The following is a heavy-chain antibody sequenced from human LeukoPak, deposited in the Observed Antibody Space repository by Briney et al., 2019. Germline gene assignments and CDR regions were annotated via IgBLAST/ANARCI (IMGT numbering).Heavy chain of an antibody. Sequence: SETLSLTCAVSGYSISSGYYWGWIRQPPGQGLEWIGSIYHSGSTYYNPSLKSRVTISVDTSKNQFSLKLSSVTAADTAVYYCARRGISGLVKSFFDYWGQGTLVTVSS. CDR2: IYHSGST. CDR1: GYSISSGYY. D-gene: IGHD2-15*01. J-gene: IGHJ4*02. V-gene: IGHV4-38-2*01. CDR3: ARRGISGLVKSFFDY.